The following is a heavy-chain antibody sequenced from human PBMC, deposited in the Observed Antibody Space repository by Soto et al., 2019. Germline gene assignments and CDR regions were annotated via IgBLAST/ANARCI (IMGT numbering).Heavy chain of an antibody. CDR3: ARASGPFDY. V-gene: IGHV3-33*01. J-gene: IGHJ4*02. Sequence: QVQLVESGGGVVQPGRSMRLSCAASGFTFSVYGIHWVRQAPGKGLEWVAVIWSDGSHKYYADSVKGRFTISRDNSKNTRYLQMNSLRAEDTAVYYCARASGPFDYWGQGTLVTFSS. D-gene: IGHD2-8*02. CDR2: IWSDGSHK. CDR1: GFTFSVYG.